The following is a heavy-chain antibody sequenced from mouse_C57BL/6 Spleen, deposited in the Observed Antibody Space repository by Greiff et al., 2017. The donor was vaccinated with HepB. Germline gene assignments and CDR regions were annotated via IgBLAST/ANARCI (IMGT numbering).Heavy chain of an antibody. V-gene: IGHV1-54*01. CDR1: GYAFTNYL. J-gene: IGHJ1*03. CDR2: INPGSGGT. D-gene: IGHD1-1*01. CDR3: ARDVFLVPNGSGYFDV. Sequence: VLLVEPGAELVRPGTSVKVSCKASGYAFTNYLIAWVKQRPGQGLEWIGVINPGSGGTNYNEKFKGKATLTADKSSSTAYMQLSSLTSEDSAVYFCARDVFLVPNGSGYFDVWGTGTTVTVSS.